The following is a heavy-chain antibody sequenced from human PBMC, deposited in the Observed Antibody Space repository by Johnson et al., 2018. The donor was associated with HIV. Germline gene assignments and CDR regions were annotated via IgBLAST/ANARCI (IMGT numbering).Heavy chain of an antibody. D-gene: IGHD1-26*01. J-gene: IGHJ3*02. CDR2: ISWNSGSI. CDR3: ASGVTARAPLLI. CDR1: GFTFDDYA. V-gene: IGHV3-9*01. Sequence: VQLVESGGGVVRPGGSLRLSCVASGFTFDDYAMHWVRQAPGKGLEWVSGISWNSGSIGYADSVKGRFTISRDNAKNSLYLKMNSRRAEDTVVYYCASGVTARAPLLIWGQGTMVTVSS.